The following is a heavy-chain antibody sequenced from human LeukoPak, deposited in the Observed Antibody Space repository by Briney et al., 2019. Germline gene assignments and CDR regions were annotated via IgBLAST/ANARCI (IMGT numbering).Heavy chain of an antibody. Sequence: SGGSLRLSCAASGFTFSDYYMSWVRQAPGKGLEWVSIIYSGGSTYYTDSVKGRFTISRDNSKNTLYLQMNGLRAEDTAVYYCARGGYDSSGFDFDYWGQGTLVTVSS. D-gene: IGHD3-22*01. CDR1: GFTFSDYY. V-gene: IGHV3-53*01. CDR2: IYSGGST. CDR3: ARGGYDSSGFDFDY. J-gene: IGHJ4*02.